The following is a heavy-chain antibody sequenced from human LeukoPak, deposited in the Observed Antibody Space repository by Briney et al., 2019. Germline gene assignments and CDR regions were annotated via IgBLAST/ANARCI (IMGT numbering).Heavy chain of an antibody. D-gene: IGHD6-13*01. J-gene: IGHJ3*02. CDR3: ARGAAAGIITDDAFDI. Sequence: SETLSLTCTVSGDSISTYYWSWIRQPPGKGLEWIGYIYYSGSTNYNPSLKSRVTISVDTSKNQFSLKLSSVTAADTAVYYCARGAAAGIITDDAFDIWGQGTMVTVSS. V-gene: IGHV4-59*01. CDR1: GDSISTYY. CDR2: IYYSGST.